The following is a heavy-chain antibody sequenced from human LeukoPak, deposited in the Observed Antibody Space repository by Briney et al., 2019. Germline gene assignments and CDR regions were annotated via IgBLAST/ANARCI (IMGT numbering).Heavy chain of an antibody. J-gene: IGHJ4*02. CDR3: ARTGSTVTMLYPFDH. Sequence: SETLPLTCTVSGGSIRSYYWSWIRQPPGKGLEWIGYIYYSGSTNYNPTLKSRVSISVDTSKNQFSLKLSSVTAADTAVYYCARTGSTVTMLYPFDHWGQGTLVTVSS. V-gene: IGHV4-59*01. D-gene: IGHD4-17*01. CDR1: GGSIRSYY. CDR2: IYYSGST.